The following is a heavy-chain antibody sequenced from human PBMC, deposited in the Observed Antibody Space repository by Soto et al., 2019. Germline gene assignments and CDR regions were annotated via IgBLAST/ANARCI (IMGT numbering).Heavy chain of an antibody. J-gene: IGHJ6*02. Sequence: QVQLQESGPGLVKPSETLSLTCTVSGGSISRYYWSWIRQPPGKELEWIGYIYYSGSTNYNPSPKSRVTISVDTSKNQFSLNLNSVTAADTAVYYCARHLTVGAATTKFYYGMDVWGQGTTVTVSS. D-gene: IGHD2-15*01. CDR1: GGSISRYY. CDR2: IYYSGST. CDR3: ARHLTVGAATTKFYYGMDV. V-gene: IGHV4-59*08.